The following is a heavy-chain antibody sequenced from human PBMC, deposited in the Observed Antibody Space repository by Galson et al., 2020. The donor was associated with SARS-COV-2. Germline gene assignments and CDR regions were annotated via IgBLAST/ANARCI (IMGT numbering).Heavy chain of an antibody. J-gene: IGHJ4*02. CDR1: GFTFSSYG. D-gene: IGHD1-26*01. CDR3: AGNSGSYYHPFDY. CDR2: ISYDGSNK. V-gene: IGHV3-30*03. Sequence: GESLKISCAASGFTFSSYGMHWVRQAPGKGLEWVAVISYDGSNKYYADSVKGRFTISRDNSKNTLYLQMNSLRAEDTAVYYCAGNSGSYYHPFDYWGQGTLVTVSS.